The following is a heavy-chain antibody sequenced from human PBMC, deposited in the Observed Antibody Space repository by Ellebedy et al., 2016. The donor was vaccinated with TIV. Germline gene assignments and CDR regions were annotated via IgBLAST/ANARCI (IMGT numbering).Heavy chain of an antibody. CDR2: IFPGDSET. CDR3: ARRRGSGNSAPLDY. Sequence: GESLKISCKSSGYSFSSYWIDWVRQMPGKGLGWMGIIFPGDSETIYRPSFQGQVTFSVDKSISTVSLQWRSLKASDSAIYFCARRRGSGNSAPLDYWGQGTLVTVSS. D-gene: IGHD3-10*01. J-gene: IGHJ4*02. CDR1: GYSFSSYW. V-gene: IGHV5-51*01.